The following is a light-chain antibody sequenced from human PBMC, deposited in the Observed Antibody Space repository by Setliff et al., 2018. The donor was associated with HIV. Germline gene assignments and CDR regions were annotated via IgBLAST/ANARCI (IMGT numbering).Light chain of an antibody. CDR1: SSDVGAYNF. CDR3: SSYVSSNNNYV. J-gene: IGLJ1*01. V-gene: IGLV2-11*01. CDR2: DVY. Sequence: QSVLTQPRSVSGSPGQSVTFSCTGSSSDVGAYNFVSWYQQHPGKAPKLIIYDVYKRPSGVPDRFSGSKSGDTASLTISGLQPEDEADYYCSSYVSSNNNYVFGTGTKV.